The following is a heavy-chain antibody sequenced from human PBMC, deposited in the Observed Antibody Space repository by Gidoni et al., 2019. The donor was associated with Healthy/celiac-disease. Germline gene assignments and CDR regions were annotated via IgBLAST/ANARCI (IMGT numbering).Heavy chain of an antibody. CDR1: GYTFTSYG. CDR2: ISAYNGNT. D-gene: IGHD1-26*01. V-gene: IGHV1-18*01. CDR3: ARDSPEVGAKMKGDY. Sequence: QVQLVQSGAEVKKPGASVKVSCKASGYTFTSYGLSWVRQAPGQGLEWMGWISAYNGNTNYAQKLQGRVTMTTDTATSTAYMELRSLRSDDTAVYYCARDSPEVGAKMKGDYWGQGTLVTVSS. J-gene: IGHJ4*02.